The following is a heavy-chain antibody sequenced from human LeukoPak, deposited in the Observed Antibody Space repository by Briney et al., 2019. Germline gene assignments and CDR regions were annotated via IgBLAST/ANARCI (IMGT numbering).Heavy chain of an antibody. Sequence: PSETLSLTCTVSGGSISSYYWSWIRQPPGKGLEWIGYIYYSGSTNYNPSLKSRVTISVDTSKNQFSLKLSSVTAADTAVYYCAGGWLQLNLDYWGQGTLVTVSS. J-gene: IGHJ4*02. CDR1: GGSISSYY. V-gene: IGHV4-59*01. D-gene: IGHD5-24*01. CDR2: IYYSGST. CDR3: AGGWLQLNLDY.